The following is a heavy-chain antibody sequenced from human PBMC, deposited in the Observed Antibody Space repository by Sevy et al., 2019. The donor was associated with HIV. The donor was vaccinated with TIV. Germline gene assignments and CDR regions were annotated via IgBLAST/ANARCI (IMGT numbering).Heavy chain of an antibody. CDR2: ISFDATNK. CDR3: ALERLSSDVAEYFQN. D-gene: IGHD1-1*01. CDR1: GFTFNRYS. V-gene: IGHV3-30-3*01. J-gene: IGHJ1*01. Sequence: GGSLRLSCAASGFTFNRYSMHWVRQAPGKGLEWVATISFDATNKHYPDSVKGRFTISGDKFQNSLFLQMDSLRPEDTAVYYCALERLSSDVAEYFQNWGQGTLVTVSS.